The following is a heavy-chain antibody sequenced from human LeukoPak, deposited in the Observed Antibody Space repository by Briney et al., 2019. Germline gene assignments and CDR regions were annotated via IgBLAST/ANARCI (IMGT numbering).Heavy chain of an antibody. CDR1: GYTFSSYA. D-gene: IGHD6-13*01. Sequence: ASVKVSCKASGYTFSSYAISWVRQAPGQGLEWMGGIIPIFGTANYAQKFQGRVTITADESTSTAYMELSSLRSEDTAVYYCARRPYSIAAAGNDYWGQGTLVTVSS. CDR2: IIPIFGTA. CDR3: ARRPYSIAAAGNDY. J-gene: IGHJ4*02. V-gene: IGHV1-69*13.